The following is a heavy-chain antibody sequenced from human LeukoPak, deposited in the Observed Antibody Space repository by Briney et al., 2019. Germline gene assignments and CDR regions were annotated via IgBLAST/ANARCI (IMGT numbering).Heavy chain of an antibody. CDR3: ARWAVEYAIETSVNYYYYGMDV. V-gene: IGHV1-18*01. CDR1: GYTFTSYG. CDR2: ISAYNGNT. J-gene: IGHJ6*02. D-gene: IGHD5-24*01. Sequence: ASVKVPCKASGYTFTSYGISWVRQAPGQGLEWMGWISAYNGNTNYAQKLQGRVTMTTDTSTSTAYMELRSLRSDDTAVYYCARWAVEYAIETSVNYYYYGMDVWGQGTTVTVSS.